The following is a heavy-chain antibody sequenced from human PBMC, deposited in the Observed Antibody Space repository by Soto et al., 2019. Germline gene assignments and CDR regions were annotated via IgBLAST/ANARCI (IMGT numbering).Heavy chain of an antibody. J-gene: IGHJ5*02. CDR2: IRYDGSNK. V-gene: IGHV3-33*01. CDR1: GFTFSSYG. CDR3: ARVGRPQHLLTGFDN. Sequence: PGGSLRLSCAASGFTFSSYGMHWVRQAPGKRLEWVAVIRYDGSNKYYADSVKGRFTISRDISKNTLYLQMSSLRADDTAVYFCARVGRPQHLLTGFDNWGQGTLVTAPQ. D-gene: IGHD3-16*01.